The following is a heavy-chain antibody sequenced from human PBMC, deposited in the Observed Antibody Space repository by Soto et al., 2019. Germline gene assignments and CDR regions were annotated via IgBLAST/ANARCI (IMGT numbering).Heavy chain of an antibody. V-gene: IGHV4-4*07. CDR1: GGSMRSYY. D-gene: IGHD2-21*01. CDR3: AGIGEDVYYGMDV. CDR2: IYSRGDT. Sequence: QVQLQESGPGLVKPSETLSLTCSFAGGSMRSYYWNWLRQPAGKGLEWIGRIYSRGDTNYNPSVKSRVTMSVDTSKNEFSLRLNCVTAADTAVYYCAGIGEDVYYGMDVWGQGTTVTVSS. J-gene: IGHJ6*02.